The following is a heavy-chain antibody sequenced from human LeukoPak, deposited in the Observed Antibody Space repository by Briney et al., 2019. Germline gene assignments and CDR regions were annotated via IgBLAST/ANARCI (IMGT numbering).Heavy chain of an antibody. J-gene: IGHJ4*02. V-gene: IGHV4-39*07. CDR1: GGSISSSSYY. CDR3: ARVDYYEIFGGYFDY. D-gene: IGHD3-16*01. Sequence: SETLSLTCTVSGGSISSSSYYWGWIRQPPGKGLEWIGSIYYSGSTYYNPSLKSRVTISVDTSKNQFSLKLSSVPAADTAVYYCARVDYYEIFGGYFDYWGQGTLVTVSS. CDR2: IYYSGST.